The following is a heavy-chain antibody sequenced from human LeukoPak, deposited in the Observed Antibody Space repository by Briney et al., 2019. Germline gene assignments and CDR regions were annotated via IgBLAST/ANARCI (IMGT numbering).Heavy chain of an antibody. V-gene: IGHV1-69*13. D-gene: IGHD3-22*01. J-gene: IGHJ5*02. CDR3: ARDQGPYYYDSSGSGFDP. CDR2: IIPIFGTA. Sequence: ASVKVSCKASGGTFSSYAISWVRQAPGQGLEWMGGIIPIFGTANYAQKFQGRVTITADESTSTAYMELSSLRSEDTAVYYCARDQGPYYYDSSGSGFDPWGQGTLVTVSS. CDR1: GGTFSSYA.